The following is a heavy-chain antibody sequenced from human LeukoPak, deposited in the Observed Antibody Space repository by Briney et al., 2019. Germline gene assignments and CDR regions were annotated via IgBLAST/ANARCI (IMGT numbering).Heavy chain of an antibody. Sequence: SETLSLTCAVYGGSFSGYYWSWIRQRPGKGMEWIGEINHSGSTNYNPSLKSRVTISVDTSKNQFSLKLSSVTAADTAVYYCARGAVDTAMAEYFQHWGQGTLVTVSS. CDR3: ARGAVDTAMAEYFQH. V-gene: IGHV4-34*01. J-gene: IGHJ1*01. D-gene: IGHD5-18*01. CDR1: GGSFSGYY. CDR2: INHSGST.